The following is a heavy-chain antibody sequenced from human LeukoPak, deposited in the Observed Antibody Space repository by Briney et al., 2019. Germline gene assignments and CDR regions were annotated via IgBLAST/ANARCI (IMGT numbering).Heavy chain of an antibody. V-gene: IGHV3-30*18. J-gene: IGHJ4*02. Sequence: GGSLRLSCVASGFTFSRYGMHWVRQAPGKGLEWVAVISYDGSNKYYADSVKGRFTISRDNSMNTLYLQMNSLRGEDTAVYYCAKLGTTSVTTGYWGQGTLVTISS. CDR3: AKLGTTSVTTGY. CDR2: ISYDGSNK. D-gene: IGHD4-17*01. CDR1: GFTFSRYG.